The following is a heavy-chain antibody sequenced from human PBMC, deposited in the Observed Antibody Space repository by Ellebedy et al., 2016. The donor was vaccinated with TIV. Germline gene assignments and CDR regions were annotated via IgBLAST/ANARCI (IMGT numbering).Heavy chain of an antibody. CDR1: GFTFSSFP. CDR2: INAVGDT. D-gene: IGHD4-11*01. J-gene: IGHJ4*02. V-gene: IGHV3-64*04. Sequence: GESLKISCSASGFTFSSFPLPWVRQAPGKGLKHVSAINAVGDTYCADSVKGRFTVSRDNSKNMVYLQLNSLTAEDTVVYYCVQEGEGSDYNSHFQYWGQGNLVTVSS. CDR3: VQEGEGSDYNSHFQY.